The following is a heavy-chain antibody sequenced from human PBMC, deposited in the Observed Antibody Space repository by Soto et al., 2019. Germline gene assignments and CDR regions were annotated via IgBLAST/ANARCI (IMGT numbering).Heavy chain of an antibody. Sequence: GGSLRLSCAASGFTFSSYAMSWVRQAPGKGLEWVSAISGSGGSTYYADSVKGRFTISRDKSKNKLYLQMNSLRAEDTDVYYCAKDTASRSWYVGEYFQHWGQGTLVTVSS. D-gene: IGHD6-13*01. V-gene: IGHV3-23*01. J-gene: IGHJ1*01. CDR3: AKDTASRSWYVGEYFQH. CDR1: GFTFSSYA. CDR2: ISGSGGST.